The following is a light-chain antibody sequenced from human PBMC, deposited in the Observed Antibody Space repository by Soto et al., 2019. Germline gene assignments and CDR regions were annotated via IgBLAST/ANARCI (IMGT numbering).Light chain of an antibody. CDR3: QQYASSSFT. J-gene: IGKJ2*01. CDR1: QSISDR. Sequence: DIQMTQSPSSLSASVGDRVTSTCRASQSISDRLAWFQQKPGKAPKLLIQKASSLDSGVQSRFSGGGSGTEFTLTISSLQPDDFATYYCQQYASSSFTFGQGTSLEI. V-gene: IGKV1-5*03. CDR2: KAS.